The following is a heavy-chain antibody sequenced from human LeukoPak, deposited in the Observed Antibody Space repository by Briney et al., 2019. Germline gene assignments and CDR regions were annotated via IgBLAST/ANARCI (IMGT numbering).Heavy chain of an antibody. CDR3: ARSYGSGSYFLPFDY. CDR2: ISAYNGNT. Sequence: ASVKVSCKASGYTFTSHGISWVRQAPGQGLEWMGWISAYNGNTNYAQKLQGRVTMTTDTSTSTAYMELRSLRSDDTAVYYCARSYGSGSYFLPFDYWGQGTLVTVSS. J-gene: IGHJ4*02. D-gene: IGHD3-10*01. CDR1: GYTFTSHG. V-gene: IGHV1-18*01.